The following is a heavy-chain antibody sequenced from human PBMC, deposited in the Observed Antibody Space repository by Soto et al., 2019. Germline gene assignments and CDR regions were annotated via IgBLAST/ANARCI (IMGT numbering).Heavy chain of an antibody. CDR2: IHYSGST. V-gene: IGHV4-61*01. CDR3: ARDYRVWYFAY. Sequence: YLTCTVSGGSVSSGSYYWSWIRQPPGKVLEWIGYIHYSGSTNYNPSLKSRVTISVDTSKNQFSLKLSSVTAADTAVYYCARDYRVWYFAYLGQGTLVTVSS. J-gene: IGHJ4*02. CDR1: GGSVSSGSYY. D-gene: IGHD2-8*01.